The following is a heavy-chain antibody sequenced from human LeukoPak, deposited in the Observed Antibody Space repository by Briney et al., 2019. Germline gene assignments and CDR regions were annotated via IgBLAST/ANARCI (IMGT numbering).Heavy chain of an antibody. CDR2: ISGSGGST. D-gene: IGHD4-11*01. CDR1: GFTFSSYA. J-gene: IGHJ6*02. Sequence: GGSLRLSCAASGFTFSSYAMSWVRQAPGKGLEWVSAISGSGGSTYYADSVKGRFTISRDNSKNTLYLQMNSLRAEDTAVYYCVRVVTTLLHYGMDVWGQGTTVTVSS. V-gene: IGHV3-23*01. CDR3: VRVVTTLLHYGMDV.